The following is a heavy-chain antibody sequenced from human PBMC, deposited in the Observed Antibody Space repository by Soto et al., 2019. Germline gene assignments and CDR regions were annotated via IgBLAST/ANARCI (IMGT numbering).Heavy chain of an antibody. CDR1: GYTFTSYW. CDR3: ARHPARYSGYDYGPPEGAGSNYFYHYGMDV. CDR2: IYPGDSDT. Sequence: PGESLKISCKVSGYTFTSYWITWVRQMPGKGLEWMGIIYPGDSDTRYSPSFQGQVTISADKSFSTAYLQWSSLKASDTAMYYCARHPARYSGYDYGPPEGAGSNYFYHYGMDVWGQGTTVTVSS. V-gene: IGHV5-51*01. D-gene: IGHD5-12*01. J-gene: IGHJ6*02.